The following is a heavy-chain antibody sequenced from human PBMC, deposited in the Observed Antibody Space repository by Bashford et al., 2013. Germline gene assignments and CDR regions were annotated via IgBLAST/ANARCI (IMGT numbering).Heavy chain of an antibody. CDR3: ARDADSGIDY. CDR2: IRGSGGGT. Sequence: GSLRLSCAASGFTFSTYEMNWVRQAPGKGLEWVSGIRGSGGGTYYAGSVKGRVTISRDNSKNTLYLQMNSLRAEDTAVYYCARDADSGIDYWGQGTLVTVSS. V-gene: IGHV3-23*01. D-gene: IGHD3-10*01. J-gene: IGHJ4*02. CDR1: GFTFSTYE.